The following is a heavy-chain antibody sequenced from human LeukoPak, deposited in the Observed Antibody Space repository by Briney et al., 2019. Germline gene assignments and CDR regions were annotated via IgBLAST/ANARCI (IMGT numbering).Heavy chain of an antibody. J-gene: IGHJ2*01. V-gene: IGHV3-74*01. Sequence: PGGSLRLSCAASGLTLSNYWMHWVRQAPGKGLVWVSRMNNDGSGTTYADSVRGRFTISRDNAKNTLYLQMNSRRVEDTAAYFCAREIMVSREWYFDLWGRGTLVTVAS. CDR2: MNNDGSGT. CDR3: AREIMVSREWYFDL. D-gene: IGHD2-21*01. CDR1: GLTLSNYW.